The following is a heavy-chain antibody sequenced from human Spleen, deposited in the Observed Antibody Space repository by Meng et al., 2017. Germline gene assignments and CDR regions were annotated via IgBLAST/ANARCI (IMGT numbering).Heavy chain of an antibody. D-gene: IGHD3-22*01. CDR2: ISYDGSNK. CDR1: GFTVSTNY. CDR3: AREGGYYDSSGLYYYYGMNV. Sequence: GESLKISCAASGFTVSTNYMSWVRQAPGKGLEWVAVISYDGSNKYYADSVKGRFTISRDNSKNTLYLQMNSLRAEDTAVYYCAREGGYYDSSGLYYYYGMNVWGQGTTVTVSS. J-gene: IGHJ6*01. V-gene: IGHV3-30*03.